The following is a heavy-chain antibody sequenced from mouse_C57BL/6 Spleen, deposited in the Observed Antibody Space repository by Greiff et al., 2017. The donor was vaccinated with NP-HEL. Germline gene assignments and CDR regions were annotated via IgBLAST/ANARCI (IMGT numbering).Heavy chain of an antibody. CDR3: AKRLTHYDYEGYAMDY. CDR1: GFSLTSYG. CDR2: IWGDGST. J-gene: IGHJ4*01. D-gene: IGHD2-4*01. V-gene: IGHV2-3*01. Sequence: QVQLKQSGPGLVAPSQSLSITCTVSGFSLTSYGVSWVRQPPGKGLEWLGVIWGDGSTNYHSALISRLSIRKDNSKSQVVLKLNSLQTDDTATYYFAKRLTHYDYEGYAMDYWGQGTSVTVSS.